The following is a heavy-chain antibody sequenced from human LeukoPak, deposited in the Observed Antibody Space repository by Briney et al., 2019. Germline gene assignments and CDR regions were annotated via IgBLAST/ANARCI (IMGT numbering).Heavy chain of an antibody. V-gene: IGHV3-30*01. J-gene: IGHJ5*02. D-gene: IGHD3-10*01. Sequence: GRSLRLSCAASGFTFSSYAMHWVRQAPGKGLEWVAVISYDGSNKYYADSVKGRFTISRDNSKNTLYLQMNSLRAGDTAVYYCARDRGGDNWFDPWGQGTLVTVSS. CDR3: ARDRGGDNWFDP. CDR2: ISYDGSNK. CDR1: GFTFSSYA.